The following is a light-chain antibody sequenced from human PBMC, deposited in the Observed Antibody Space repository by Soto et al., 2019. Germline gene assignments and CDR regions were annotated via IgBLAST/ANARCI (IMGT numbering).Light chain of an antibody. CDR1: SSDVGGYNY. CDR3: CSYAGSYTFVV. V-gene: IGLV2-11*01. J-gene: IGLJ2*01. CDR2: DVS. Sequence: QSVLTQPASVSGSPGQSITISCTGTSSDVGGYNYVSWYQQHPGKAPKLMIYDVSKRPSGVPDRFSGSKSGNTASLTISGLQAEDEADYYCCSYAGSYTFVVFGGGTKLTVL.